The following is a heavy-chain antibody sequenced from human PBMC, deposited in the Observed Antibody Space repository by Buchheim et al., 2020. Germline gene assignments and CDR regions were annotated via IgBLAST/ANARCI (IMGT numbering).Heavy chain of an antibody. CDR2: ISSSSSYI. J-gene: IGHJ2*01. V-gene: IGHV3-21*01. D-gene: IGHD1-26*01. CDR3: ARVERSGSYSRNFDL. CDR1: GFTFSSYS. Sequence: EVQLVESGGGLVKPGGSLRLSCAASGFTFSSYSMNWVRQAPGKGLEWVSSISSSSSYIYYADSVKGRFTISRDNAKNSLYPQMNSLRAEDTAVYYCARVERSGSYSRNFDLWGRGTL.